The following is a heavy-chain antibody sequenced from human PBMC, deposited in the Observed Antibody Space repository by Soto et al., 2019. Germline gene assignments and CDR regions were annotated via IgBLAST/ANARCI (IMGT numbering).Heavy chain of an antibody. CDR3: AREYSSGWYGP. CDR2: INRDGSST. J-gene: IGHJ5*02. V-gene: IGHV3-74*01. Sequence: GGSLRLSCAASGFTFSSYWMHWVRQAPGKGLVWVSRINRDGSSTSYADSVKGRFTISRDNAKNTLYLQMNSLRAEDTAVYYCAREYSSGWYGPWGQGTLVTVSS. D-gene: IGHD6-19*01. CDR1: GFTFSSYW.